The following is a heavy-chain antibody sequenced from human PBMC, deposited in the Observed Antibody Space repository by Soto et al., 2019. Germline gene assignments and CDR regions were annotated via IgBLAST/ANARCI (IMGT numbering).Heavy chain of an antibody. CDR1: GFTFDDYA. V-gene: IGHV3-9*01. CDR3: AKGRGYSYPTYYYGMDV. Sequence: DVQLVESGGGLVQPGRSLRLSCAASGFTFDDYAMHWVRQAPGKGLEWVSGISWNSGSIGYADSVKGRFTISRDNAKNSLYLQMNSLRAEDTALYYCAKGRGYSYPTYYYGMDVWGQGTTVTVSS. CDR2: ISWNSGSI. J-gene: IGHJ6*02. D-gene: IGHD5-18*01.